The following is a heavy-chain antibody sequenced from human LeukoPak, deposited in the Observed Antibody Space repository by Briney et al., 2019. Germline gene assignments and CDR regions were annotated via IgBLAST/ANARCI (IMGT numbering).Heavy chain of an antibody. Sequence: GGSLRPSCAASGFTFSSYGMHWVRQAPGKGLEWVAVIWYDGSNKYYADSVKGRFTISRDNSKNTLYLQMNSLRAEDTALYYCARRPGDGIWHIDYWGQGTLVTVSS. CDR2: IWYDGSNK. J-gene: IGHJ4*02. D-gene: IGHD2-15*01. CDR1: GFTFSSYG. V-gene: IGHV3-33*01. CDR3: ARRPGDGIWHIDY.